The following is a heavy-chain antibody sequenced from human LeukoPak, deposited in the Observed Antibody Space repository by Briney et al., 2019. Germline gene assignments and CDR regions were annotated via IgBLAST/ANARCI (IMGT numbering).Heavy chain of an antibody. J-gene: IGHJ4*02. V-gene: IGHV3-30*18. D-gene: IGHD6-19*01. CDR3: AKDQPQWLVLYYFDY. Sequence: PGGSLRLSCAASGFTFSIYGMHWVRQAPGKGLEWVAVISYDGSNKYYADSVKGRFTISRDNSKNTLHLQMNSLRPEDTAVYYCAKDQPQWLVLYYFDYWGQGTLVTVSS. CDR2: ISYDGSNK. CDR1: GFTFSIYG.